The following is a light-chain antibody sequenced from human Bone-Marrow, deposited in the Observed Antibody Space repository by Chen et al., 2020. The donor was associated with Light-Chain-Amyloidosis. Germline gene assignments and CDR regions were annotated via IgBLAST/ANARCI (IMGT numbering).Light chain of an antibody. V-gene: IGLV6-57*01. CDR3: QSYQGSSQGV. CDR1: SGSIATNY. Sequence: NFMLTQPHSVSASPGKTVIISCTRSSGSIATNYVQWYQQRPGSSPTTVIDEDDQRPSGVPDRFSGSIDRSSNAASLTISGLKTEDEADYYCQSYQGSSQGVFGGGTKLTVL. J-gene: IGLJ3*02. CDR2: EDD.